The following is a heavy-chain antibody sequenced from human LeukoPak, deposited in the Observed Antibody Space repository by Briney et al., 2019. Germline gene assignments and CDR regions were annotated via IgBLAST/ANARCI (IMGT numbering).Heavy chain of an antibody. Sequence: GASVKVSCKASGYTFTSYGISWVRQAPGQGLEWMGWISAYNGNTNYAQKLQGRVTMTTDTSTSTAYMELRSLRSDDTAVYYCARPAEGPYGSGSYYNVPLDYWGQGTLVTVSS. CDR2: ISAYNGNT. J-gene: IGHJ4*02. CDR1: GYTFTSYG. D-gene: IGHD3-10*01. V-gene: IGHV1-18*01. CDR3: ARPAEGPYGSGSYYNVPLDY.